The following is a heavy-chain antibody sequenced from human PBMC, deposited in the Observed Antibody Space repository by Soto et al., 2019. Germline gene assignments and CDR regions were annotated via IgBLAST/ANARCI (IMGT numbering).Heavy chain of an antibody. CDR1: GSTFPNYP. CDR3: LSAGSSSSWERIDT. Sequence: GGSLRLSCTASGSTFPNYPMHWVRQAPDKGLEWVAVISHDGVTKNSADSVKGRFTISRDNSRNTLYLQMNSLRIEDTAMYYCLSAGSSSSWERIDTWGQGTLVTVSS. D-gene: IGHD6-19*01. J-gene: IGHJ5*02. CDR2: ISHDGVTK. V-gene: IGHV3-30-3*01.